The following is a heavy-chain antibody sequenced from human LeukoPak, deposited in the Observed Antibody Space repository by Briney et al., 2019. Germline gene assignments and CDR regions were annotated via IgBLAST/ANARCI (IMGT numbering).Heavy chain of an antibody. CDR3: ARDPTGSSTSGAFDY. CDR1: GGSISSSSYY. V-gene: IGHV4-39*02. CDR2: IYYSGST. D-gene: IGHD2-2*01. J-gene: IGHJ4*02. Sequence: PSETLSLTCTVSGGSISSSSYYWGWIRQPPGKGLEWIGSIYYSGSTYYNPSPKSRVTISVDTSKNQFSLKLSSVTAADTAVYYCARDPTGSSTSGAFDYWGQGTLVTVSS.